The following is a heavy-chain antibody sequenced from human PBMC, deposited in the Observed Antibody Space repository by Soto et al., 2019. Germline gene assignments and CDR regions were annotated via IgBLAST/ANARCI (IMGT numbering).Heavy chain of an antibody. CDR2: INAGGGST. CDR3: ATYCSGGTCPPGPWN. D-gene: IGHD2-15*01. J-gene: IGHJ3*01. V-gene: IGHV1-46*03. CDR1: GYTFTSYY. Sequence: QVQLVQYGAEVKKPGASVKVSCKASGYTFTSYYMPSVRQAPGQGLEWMGIINAGGGSTSYEQQLQGRFTMAACKSTSTIYMEVSSLRSEDTAVYYCATYCSGGTCPPGPWNWGQGTMVTVSS.